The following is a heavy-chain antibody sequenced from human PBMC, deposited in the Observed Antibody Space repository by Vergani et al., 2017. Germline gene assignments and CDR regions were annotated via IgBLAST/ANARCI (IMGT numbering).Heavy chain of an antibody. CDR2: ISAYNGNT. CDR1: GYTFTSYG. V-gene: IGHV1-18*01. D-gene: IGHD3-9*01. CDR3: AISLRYFDWLPCY. J-gene: IGHJ4*02. Sequence: QEQLVQSGAEVKKPGSSVKVSCKASGYTFTSYGISWVRQAPGQGLEWMGWISAYNGNTNYAQKFQGRVTITRNTSISTAYMELSSLRSEDTAVYYCAISLRYFDWLPCYWGQGTLVTVSS.